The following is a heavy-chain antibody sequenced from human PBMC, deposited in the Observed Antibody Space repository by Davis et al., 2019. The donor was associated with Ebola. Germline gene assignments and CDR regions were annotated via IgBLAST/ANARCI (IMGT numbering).Heavy chain of an antibody. J-gene: IGHJ3*02. CDR2: IYYSGIT. D-gene: IGHD6-19*01. CDR3: ARWAGSSGDLRAFDI. V-gene: IGHV4-39*01. Sequence: MPSETLSLTCTVSGGSISSTSYYWGWIRQPPGKGLEWIGSIYYSGITYCKPSLKSRVTISVDTSKNQFSLKLSSVTAADTAMYYCARWAGSSGDLRAFDIWGQGTMVTVSS. CDR1: GGSISSTSYY.